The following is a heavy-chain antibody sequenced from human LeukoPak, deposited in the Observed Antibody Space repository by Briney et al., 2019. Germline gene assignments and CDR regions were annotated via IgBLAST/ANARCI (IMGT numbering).Heavy chain of an antibody. Sequence: GASLTLSCAASGFTFSKYWMNWVRQAPGKGLEWVSNMNEYGTEKYYVDSVRGRFTISRDNAENSQFLHMNSLRVEDTAVYRCARVLYGSRVNVIDSWGPGILVPVSS. CDR3: ARVLYGSRVNVIDS. CDR2: MNEYGTEK. D-gene: IGHD2-2*01. V-gene: IGHV3-7*01. J-gene: IGHJ4*02. CDR1: GFTFSKYW.